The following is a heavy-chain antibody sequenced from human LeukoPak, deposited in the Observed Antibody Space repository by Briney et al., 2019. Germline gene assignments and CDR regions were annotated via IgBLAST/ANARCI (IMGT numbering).Heavy chain of an antibody. CDR2: ISYDGSNK. CDR3: AKDCSPYDSSGSYPDY. CDR1: GFTFSSYG. Sequence: PGGSLRLSCAASGFTFSSYGMHWVRQAPGKGLEWVAVISYDGSNKYYADSVKGRFTISRDNSKNTLYLQMNSLRAEDTAVYYCAKDCSPYDSSGSYPDYWGQGTLVTVSS. D-gene: IGHD3-22*01. V-gene: IGHV3-30*18. J-gene: IGHJ4*02.